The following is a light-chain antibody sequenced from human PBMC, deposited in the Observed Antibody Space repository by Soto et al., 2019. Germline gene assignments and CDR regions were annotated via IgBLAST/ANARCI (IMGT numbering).Light chain of an antibody. V-gene: IGLV1-44*01. CDR2: SNN. J-gene: IGLJ2*01. CDR1: SSNIGSNT. CDR3: AAWDDSLNGLV. Sequence: QSVLTQPPSASGTPEQRVTISCSGSSSNIGSNTVNWYQQLPGTAPKLLIYSNNQRPSGVPDRFSGSKSGTSASLAISGLQSEDEADYYCAAWDDSLNGLVFGGGTKLTVL.